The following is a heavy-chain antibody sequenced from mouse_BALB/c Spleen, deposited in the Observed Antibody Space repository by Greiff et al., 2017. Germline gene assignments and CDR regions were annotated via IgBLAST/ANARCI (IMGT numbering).Heavy chain of an antibody. J-gene: IGHJ3*01. D-gene: IGHD1-1*01. CDR3: ARDETTEPRDWFAY. CDR1: GFTFSDYY. V-gene: IGHV5-4*02. CDR2: ISDGGSYT. Sequence: EVQLVESGGGLVKPGGSLKLSCAASGFTFSDYYMYWVRQTPEKRLEWVATISDGGSYTYYPDSVKGRFTISRDNAKNNLYLQMSSLKSEDTAMYYCARDETTEPRDWFAYWGQGTLVTVSA.